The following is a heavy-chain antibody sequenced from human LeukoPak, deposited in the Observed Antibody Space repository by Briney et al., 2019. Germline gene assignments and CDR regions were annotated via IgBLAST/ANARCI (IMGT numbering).Heavy chain of an antibody. D-gene: IGHD6-13*01. J-gene: IGHJ4*02. CDR3: VRDGLAAASVDFDY. CDR1: GYTFIRHY. CDR2: IDPSGGGT. Sequence: ASVKVSCKASGYTFIRHYIHWVRQAPGQGLEWLGIIDPSGGGTGYAQKFQGRVTLTRDTSTSTVYIELKSLRSNDTAVYYCVRDGLAAASVDFDYWGQGTLLTVSS. V-gene: IGHV1-46*01.